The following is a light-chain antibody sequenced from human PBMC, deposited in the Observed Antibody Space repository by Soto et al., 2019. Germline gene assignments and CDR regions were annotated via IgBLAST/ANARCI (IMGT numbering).Light chain of an antibody. CDR1: QTISSW. CDR3: QHYNSYSEA. CDR2: KAS. Sequence: DIPMTQSPSTLSGSVGDRVTITCRASQTISSWLAWYQQKPGKAPKLLIYKASTLESGVPSRFSGSGSGTEFTLTISSLQPDDFATYYGQHYNSYSEAFGQGTKVERK. J-gene: IGKJ1*01. V-gene: IGKV1-5*03.